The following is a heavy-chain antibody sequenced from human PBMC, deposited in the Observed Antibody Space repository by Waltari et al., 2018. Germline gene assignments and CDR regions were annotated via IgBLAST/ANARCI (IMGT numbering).Heavy chain of an antibody. Sequence: QLVDSGGGLVKPGGSLRLSCAASVSSCSSLSMQWVCQAPGKGLEWVSSISNSGSFVYYGDSVKGRFTISRDNAKNSLSLQMNNLRVEDTAVYYCTRGVRLEAAWVSYNWFDTWGQGTLVTVSS. D-gene: IGHD3-16*01. V-gene: IGHV3-21*01. CDR3: TRGVRLEAAWVSYNWFDT. CDR2: ISNSGSFV. J-gene: IGHJ5*02. CDR1: VSSCSSLS.